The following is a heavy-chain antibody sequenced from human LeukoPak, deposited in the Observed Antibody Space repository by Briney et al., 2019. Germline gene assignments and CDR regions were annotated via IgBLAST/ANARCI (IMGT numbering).Heavy chain of an antibody. D-gene: IGHD3-22*01. CDR1: GFTFSGYV. Sequence: GGSLRLSCAASGFTFSGYVISWVRQAPGEGLEWVSSISGSGDITYYADSVKGRFTISRDNSKNTLYLQMNSLRAEDTAVYYCARGRYYYDISGYFDYWGQGTLVTVSS. J-gene: IGHJ4*02. CDR3: ARGRYYYDISGYFDY. V-gene: IGHV3-23*01. CDR2: ISGSGDIT.